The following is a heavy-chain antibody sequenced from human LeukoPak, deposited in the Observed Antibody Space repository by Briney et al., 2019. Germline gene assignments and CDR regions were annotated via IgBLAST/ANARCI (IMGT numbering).Heavy chain of an antibody. CDR3: ARSAPYYDILTGYYAYYFDY. Sequence: ASVKVSCKASGYTFTSYDINWVRQATGQGLEWMGWMNPNSGNTGYAQKFQGRVTMTRNTSISTAYMELSSLRSEDTAVYYCARSAPYYDILTGYYAYYFDYWGQGTLVTVSS. J-gene: IGHJ4*02. CDR1: GYTFTSYD. V-gene: IGHV1-8*01. CDR2: MNPNSGNT. D-gene: IGHD3-9*01.